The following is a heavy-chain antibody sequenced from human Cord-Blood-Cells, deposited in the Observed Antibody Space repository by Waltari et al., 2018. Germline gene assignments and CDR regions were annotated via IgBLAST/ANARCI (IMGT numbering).Heavy chain of an antibody. CDR3: ARGSYSSSWFYYYYGMDV. V-gene: IGHV1-8*01. CDR2: MNPNSGNT. CDR1: GYTFTSYD. J-gene: IGHJ6*02. D-gene: IGHD6-13*01. Sequence: QVKLVQSGAEVKKPGASVKVSCKASGYTFTSYDINWVRQATGQGLEWMGWMNPNSGNTGYAQKFQGRVTMTRNTSISTAYMELSSLRSEDTAVHYCARGSYSSSWFYYYYGMDVWGQGTTVTVSS.